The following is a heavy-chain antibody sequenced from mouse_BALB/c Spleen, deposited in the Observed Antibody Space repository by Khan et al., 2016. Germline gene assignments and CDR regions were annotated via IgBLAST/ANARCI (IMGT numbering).Heavy chain of an antibody. D-gene: IGHD1-3*01. CDR3: ARREDI. Sequence: QVQLKESGPGLVAPSQSLSITCTVSGFSFTSYGVHWVRQPPGKGLEWLGVIWAGGSTHYNSALMSRLSIRNAYSKSQVVLTMNSQQTDDTAMDYCARREDIWGQGTTLTVSS. J-gene: IGHJ2*01. CDR2: IWAGGST. V-gene: IGHV2-9*02. CDR1: GFSFTSYG.